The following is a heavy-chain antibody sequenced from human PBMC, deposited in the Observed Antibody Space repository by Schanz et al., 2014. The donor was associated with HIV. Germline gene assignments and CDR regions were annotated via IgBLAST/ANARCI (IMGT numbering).Heavy chain of an antibody. CDR1: GGRFSSYA. CDR3: ASAGFDDSSGYPDY. Sequence: QVQLVQSGAEVKKPGSSVKVSCASSGGRFSSYAINWVRQAPGQGLEWMGGINPNSGGTNYAQKFQGRVTISRDTSISTAYMEVSRLRSDDTAVYYCASAGFDDSSGYPDYWGQGTLVTVSS. V-gene: IGHV1-2*02. CDR2: INPNSGGT. J-gene: IGHJ4*02. D-gene: IGHD3-22*01.